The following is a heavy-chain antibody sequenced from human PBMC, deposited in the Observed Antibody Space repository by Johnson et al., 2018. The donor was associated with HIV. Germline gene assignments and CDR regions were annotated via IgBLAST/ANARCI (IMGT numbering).Heavy chain of an antibody. D-gene: IGHD6-13*01. CDR1: GFTFNSYA. Sequence: QVQLVESGGGVVQPGRSLRLSCVASGFTFNSYAMHWVRQAPGKGLEWVAVISYDGSNKYYADSVKGRFTISRDNAKNSVYLQMNSLRAEDTAVYYCARSEYSSSWSNAFDIWGQGTLVTVSS. CDR2: ISYDGSNK. CDR3: ARSEYSSSWSNAFDI. V-gene: IGHV3-30*04. J-gene: IGHJ3*02.